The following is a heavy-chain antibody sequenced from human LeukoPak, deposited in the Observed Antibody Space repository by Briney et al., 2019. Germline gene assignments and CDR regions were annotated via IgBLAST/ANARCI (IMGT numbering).Heavy chain of an antibody. CDR3: ARHKVRDWFDP. CDR2: IYYSGST. J-gene: IGHJ5*02. V-gene: IGHV4-39*01. Sequence: PSGTLSLTCTASGGSISNNIYYWAWIRQPPGKGLEWIGSIYYSGSTDYNPFLKSRVTISVDTSKNQFSLKLTSVTAADTAVYYCARHKVRDWFDPWGQGTLVTVSS. CDR1: GGSISNNIYY.